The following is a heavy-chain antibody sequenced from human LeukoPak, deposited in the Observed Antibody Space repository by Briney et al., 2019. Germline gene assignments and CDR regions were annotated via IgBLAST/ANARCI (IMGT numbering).Heavy chain of an antibody. Sequence: PSETLSLTCTVSGDSINNTNYYWGWTRRSPGKGLEWIGSIFYTGITDYNPSLKSRVSVSVDTSKNKFSLNLSSVTAADTAMYYCARAGSWLRSANFDYWGQGTLVTVSS. D-gene: IGHD5-12*01. CDR2: IFYTGIT. CDR1: GDSINNTNYY. V-gene: IGHV4-39*07. J-gene: IGHJ4*02. CDR3: ARAGSWLRSANFDY.